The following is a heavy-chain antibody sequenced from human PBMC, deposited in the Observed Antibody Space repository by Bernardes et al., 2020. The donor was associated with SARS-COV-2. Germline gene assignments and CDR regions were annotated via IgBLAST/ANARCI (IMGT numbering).Heavy chain of an antibody. CDR2: IFHSGST. V-gene: IGHV4-39*01. CDR1: GTSISRSGFY. Sequence: SETLSLTCNVSGTSISRSGFYWAWIRQSPGRGLEWIGGIFHSGSTYYNPSLRSRVMISMDKSKNQFFLRLTSVTAPDSAIYYCARPSLGHPEGSFDNWGQGALVTVS. D-gene: IGHD7-27*01. J-gene: IGHJ4*02. CDR3: ARPSLGHPEGSFDN.